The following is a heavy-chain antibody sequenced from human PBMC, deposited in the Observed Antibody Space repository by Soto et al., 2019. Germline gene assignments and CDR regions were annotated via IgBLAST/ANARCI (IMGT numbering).Heavy chain of an antibody. CDR1: GYTFTSYG. J-gene: IGHJ6*02. Sequence: QVQLVQSGAEVKKPGASVKVSWKASGYTFTSYGISWVRQAPGQGLEWMGWISAYNGNTNYAQKLQGRVTMTTDTSTSTAYMELRSLRSDDTAVYYCARAALATIAAASNYYGMDVWGQGTTVTVSS. D-gene: IGHD6-13*01. V-gene: IGHV1-18*01. CDR2: ISAYNGNT. CDR3: ARAALATIAAASNYYGMDV.